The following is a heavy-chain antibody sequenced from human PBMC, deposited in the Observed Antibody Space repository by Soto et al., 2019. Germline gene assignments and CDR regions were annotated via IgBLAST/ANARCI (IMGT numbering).Heavy chain of an antibody. J-gene: IGHJ4*02. Sequence: SETLSLTCTVSGGSISGHYWIWIRQSPGKGLEWIGYIFYTGSTNYNPSLKSRVTLSADTSKNQFSLRLSSVTAADTAVYYCARVGSSGWSPDYWGQGTLVTVSS. D-gene: IGHD6-19*01. V-gene: IGHV4-59*11. CDR3: ARVGSSGWSPDY. CDR2: IFYTGST. CDR1: GGSISGHY.